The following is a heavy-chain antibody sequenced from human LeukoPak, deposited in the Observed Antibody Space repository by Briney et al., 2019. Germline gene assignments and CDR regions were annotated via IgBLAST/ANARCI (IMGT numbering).Heavy chain of an antibody. Sequence: ASVKVSCKASGYTFTGYYVHWVRQAPGQGLEWMGWINPNSGDTNYAQKFQGRVTMTRDTSISTAYMELSRLRSDDSAVYYCTRVRANNFDYWGQGTLVTVSS. CDR3: TRVRANNFDY. CDR2: INPNSGDT. V-gene: IGHV1-2*02. CDR1: GYTFTGYY. J-gene: IGHJ4*02. D-gene: IGHD1/OR15-1a*01.